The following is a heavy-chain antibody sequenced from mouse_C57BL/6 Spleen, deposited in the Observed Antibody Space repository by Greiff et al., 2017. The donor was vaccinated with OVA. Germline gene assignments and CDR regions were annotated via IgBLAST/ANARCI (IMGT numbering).Heavy chain of an antibody. CDR3: AKESLITTDWYFDV. D-gene: IGHD1-1*01. CDR2: ISYDGSN. J-gene: IGHJ1*03. V-gene: IGHV3-6*01. Sequence: EVQLQQSGPGLVKPSQSLSLTCSVTGYSITSGYYWNWIRQFPGNKLEWMGYISYDGSNNYNPSLKNLISITRDTSKNQFFLKLNSVNTEDTATYYCAKESLITTDWYFDVWGTGTTVTVSS. CDR1: GYSITSGYY.